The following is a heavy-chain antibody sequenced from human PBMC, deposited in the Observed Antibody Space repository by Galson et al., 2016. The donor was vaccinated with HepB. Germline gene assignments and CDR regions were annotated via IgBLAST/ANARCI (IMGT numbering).Heavy chain of an antibody. CDR3: ARTFVDIYGRRYFDY. Sequence: SETLSLTCTVSGGSISGSPYYWGWIRQPPGKGLEWIGGIYSGGSTYYKPSLKSRVTISLDTSRKHFSLKLISVTAADTAVFYCARTFVDIYGRRYFDYWGQGTLVSVS. CDR1: GGSISGSPYY. J-gene: IGHJ4*02. CDR2: IYSGGST. V-gene: IGHV4-39*02. D-gene: IGHD5-18*01.